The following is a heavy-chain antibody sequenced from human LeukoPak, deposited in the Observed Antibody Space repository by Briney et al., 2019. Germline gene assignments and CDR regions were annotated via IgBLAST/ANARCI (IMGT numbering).Heavy chain of an antibody. J-gene: IGHJ4*02. Sequence: PGGSLRLSCAASGFTFSSYTMSWVRQAPGKGLEWVSAISGSGGSTYYADSVKGRFTISRDNSKNTLYLQMNSLRAEDTAVYYCAKVIWFGELFFDYWGQGTLVTVSS. V-gene: IGHV3-23*01. CDR2: ISGSGGST. CDR3: AKVIWFGELFFDY. D-gene: IGHD3-10*01. CDR1: GFTFSSYT.